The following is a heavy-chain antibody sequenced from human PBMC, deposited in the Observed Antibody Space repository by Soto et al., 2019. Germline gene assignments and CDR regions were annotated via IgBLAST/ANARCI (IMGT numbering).Heavy chain of an antibody. CDR1: GGIFSSYA. D-gene: IGHD6-6*01. CDR2: VIPILGQA. Sequence: QVQLVQSGAEVKKPGSSVKVSCKASGGIFSSYAISWLRQAPGQGREWMGAVIPILGQAYYAQDLQDRVSITADESTRTTYMELSSLRSEDTAVYFCARVGGIGAPPGTDYWGQGPLVTVSS. V-gene: IGHV1-69*01. CDR3: ARVGGIGAPPGTDY. J-gene: IGHJ4*02.